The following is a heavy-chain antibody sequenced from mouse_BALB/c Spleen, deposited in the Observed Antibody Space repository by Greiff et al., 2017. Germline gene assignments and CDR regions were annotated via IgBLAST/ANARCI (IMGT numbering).Heavy chain of an antibody. CDR1: GYTFTSYW. Sequence: QVQLKQPGAELVKPGASVKMSCKASGYTFTSYWMHWVKQRPGQGLEWIGVIDPSDSYTSYNQKFKGKATLTVDTSSSTAYMQLSSLTSEDSAVYYCTRVSTMITTLAMDYWGQGTSVTVSS. CDR2: IDPSDSYT. V-gene: IGHV1S127*01. J-gene: IGHJ4*01. D-gene: IGHD2-4*01. CDR3: TRVSTMITTLAMDY.